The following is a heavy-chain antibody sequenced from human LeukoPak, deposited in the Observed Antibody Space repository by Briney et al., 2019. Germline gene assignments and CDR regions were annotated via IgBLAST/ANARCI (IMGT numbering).Heavy chain of an antibody. CDR3: ARDRGEGDWSD. J-gene: IGHJ4*02. CDR2: FSSSGSII. CDR1: GFTFSSYE. V-gene: IGHV3-48*03. D-gene: IGHD2-21*02. Sequence: GGSLRLSCAASGFTFSSYEMNWVRQAPGKGLEGVSYFSSSGSIIYYADSVKGRFTISRDNAKNSLYLQMNSLRAEDTAVYYCARDRGEGDWSDWGQGTLGTVSA.